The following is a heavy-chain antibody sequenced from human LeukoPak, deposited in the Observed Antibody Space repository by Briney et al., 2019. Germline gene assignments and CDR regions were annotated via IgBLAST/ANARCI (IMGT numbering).Heavy chain of an antibody. D-gene: IGHD3-3*01. CDR1: GGSISSYY. Sequence: PSETLSLTFTVSGGSISSYYWSWIRQPAGKGLEWIGRIYTSGSTNYNPSLKSRVTMSVDTSKNQFSLKLSSVTAADTAVYYCARGNYDFWSGYYPEAFDIWGQGTMVTVSS. CDR2: IYTSGST. CDR3: ARGNYDFWSGYYPEAFDI. V-gene: IGHV4-4*07. J-gene: IGHJ3*02.